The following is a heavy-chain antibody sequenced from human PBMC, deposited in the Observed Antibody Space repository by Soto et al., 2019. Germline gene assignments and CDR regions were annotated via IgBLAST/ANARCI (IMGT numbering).Heavy chain of an antibody. CDR2: IYHSGST. CDR1: GYSISSGYY. D-gene: IGHD3-3*01. CDR3: ATEPYYDFWSGYSRGWFDP. Sequence: SETLSLTCAVSGYSISSGYYWGWIRQPPGKGLEWIGSIYHSGSTYYNPSLKSRVTISVDTSKNQFSLKLSSVTAADTAVYYCATEPYYDFWSGYSRGWFDPWGQGTLVTVSS. V-gene: IGHV4-38-2*02. J-gene: IGHJ5*02.